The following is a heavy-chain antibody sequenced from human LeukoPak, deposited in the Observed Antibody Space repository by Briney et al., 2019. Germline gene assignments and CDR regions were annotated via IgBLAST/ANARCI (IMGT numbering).Heavy chain of an antibody. V-gene: IGHV3-21*06. CDR3: VVGEKVVVAAAPYYYYYYMDV. CDR1: GFTFSNYN. Sequence: PGGSLRLSCAASGFTFSNYNMNWVRQAPGKGLEWVSSISSSSRYIYYADSVKGRFTISRDNDKNSLYLQMNSLRAEDTAVYYCVVGEKVVVAAAPYYYYYYMDVWGKGTTVTISS. D-gene: IGHD2-15*01. CDR2: ISSSSRYI. J-gene: IGHJ6*03.